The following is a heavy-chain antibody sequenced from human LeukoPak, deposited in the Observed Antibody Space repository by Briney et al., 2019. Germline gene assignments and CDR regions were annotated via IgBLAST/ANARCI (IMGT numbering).Heavy chain of an antibody. CDR1: GGSFSGYY. D-gene: IGHD4-17*01. J-gene: IGHJ4*02. CDR2: INHSGST. Sequence: SETLSLICAVYGGSFSGYYWSWIRQPPGKGLEWIGEINHSGSTNYNPSLKSRVTISVDTSKNQFSLKLSSVTAADTAVYFCARGGDYGDLRYFDYWGQGTLVTVSS. CDR3: ARGGDYGDLRYFDY. V-gene: IGHV4-34*01.